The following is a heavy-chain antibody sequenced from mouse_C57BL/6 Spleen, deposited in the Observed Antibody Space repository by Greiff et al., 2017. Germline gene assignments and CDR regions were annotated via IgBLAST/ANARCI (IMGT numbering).Heavy chain of an antibody. CDR2: IRNKANGYTT. J-gene: IGHJ3*01. D-gene: IGHD1-1*01. CDR3: ARSLNYYGSSSWFAY. CDR1: GFTFTDYY. V-gene: IGHV7-3*01. Sequence: EVKLVESGGGLVQPGGSLSLSCAASGFTFTDYYMSWVRQPPGKALEWLGFIRNKANGYTTEYSASVTGRFTISRDNSQSILYLQMNALRAEDSATYYCARSLNYYGSSSWFAYWGQGTLVTVSA.